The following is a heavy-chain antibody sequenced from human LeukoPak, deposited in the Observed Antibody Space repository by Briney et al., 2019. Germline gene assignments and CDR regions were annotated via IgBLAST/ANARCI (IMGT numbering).Heavy chain of an antibody. V-gene: IGHV4-34*01. CDR1: GGSFSGYY. CDR3: ARDPLAYCGGDCYAFDI. J-gene: IGHJ3*02. Sequence: SETLSLTCAVYGGSFSGYYWSWIRQPPGKGLEWIGEINHSGSTNYNPSLKSRVTISVDTSKNQFSLKLSSVTAADTAVYYCARDPLAYCGGDCYAFDIWGQRTMVTVSS. D-gene: IGHD2-21*02. CDR2: INHSGST.